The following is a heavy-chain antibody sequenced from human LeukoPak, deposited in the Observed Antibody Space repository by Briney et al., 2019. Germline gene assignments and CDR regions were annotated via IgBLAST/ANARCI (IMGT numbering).Heavy chain of an antibody. CDR2: ISSNGGSK. CDR1: GFTFSSYA. D-gene: IGHD4-17*01. V-gene: IGHV3-64*01. Sequence: GGSLRLSCAASGFTFSSYAMSWVRQTPGKGLEYVSAISSNGGSKYYANSVKGRFTISRDNSKNTLYLQMGSLRAEDMAVYHCARVGPVDDSGDYAHDYWGQGTLVTVSS. CDR3: ARVGPVDDSGDYAHDY. J-gene: IGHJ4*02.